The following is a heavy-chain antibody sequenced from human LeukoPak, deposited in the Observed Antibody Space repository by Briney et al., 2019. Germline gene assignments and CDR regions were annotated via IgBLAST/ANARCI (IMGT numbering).Heavy chain of an antibody. J-gene: IGHJ4*02. Sequence: GGSLRLSCAASGFTFSSYGMHWVRQAPGKGLEWVAVIWYDGSNKYYADSVKGRFTISRDNSKNTLYLQTNSLRAEDTAVYYCARVPHDSSGYYYFDYWGQGTLVTVSS. CDR1: GFTFSSYG. V-gene: IGHV3-33*01. CDR2: IWYDGSNK. D-gene: IGHD3-22*01. CDR3: ARVPHDSSGYYYFDY.